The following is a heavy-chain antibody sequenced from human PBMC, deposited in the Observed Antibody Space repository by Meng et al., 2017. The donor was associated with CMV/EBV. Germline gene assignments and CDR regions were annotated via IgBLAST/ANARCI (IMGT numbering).Heavy chain of an antibody. CDR1: GYTFTSYY. CDR2: INPSGGST. V-gene: IGHV1-46*01. D-gene: IGHD6-13*01. J-gene: IGHJ6*02. CDR3: ARVAGGGTDYYYVIDV. Sequence: ASVKVSCKASGYTFTSYYMHWVRQAPGQGLEWMGRINPSGGSTSYAQKFQGRVTMTRDTSTSTVYMELSSLRSEDTAVYYCARVAGGGTDYYYVIDVWGQGTPVTVSS.